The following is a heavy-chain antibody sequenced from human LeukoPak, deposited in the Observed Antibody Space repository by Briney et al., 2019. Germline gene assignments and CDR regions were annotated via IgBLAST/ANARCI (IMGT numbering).Heavy chain of an antibody. Sequence: GGSLRLSCAASGFXFSSHSINWVRQAPGKGLEWVSFIRSSSSYIYYADSVKGRFTISRDNAKNSLYLQMNSLRAEDTAVYYCARPGIAVAGEFFDYWGQGTLVTVSS. V-gene: IGHV3-21*01. J-gene: IGHJ4*02. CDR2: IRSSSSYI. CDR1: GFXFSSHS. D-gene: IGHD6-19*01. CDR3: ARPGIAVAGEFFDY.